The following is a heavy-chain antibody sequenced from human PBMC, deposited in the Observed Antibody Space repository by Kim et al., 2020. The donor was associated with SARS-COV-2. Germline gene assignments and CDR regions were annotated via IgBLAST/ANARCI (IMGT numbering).Heavy chain of an antibody. CDR1: GDSISNTNYY. Sequence: SETLSLTCTVSGDSISNTNYYWARFRQPPGKGREWIISTNDTGTSSYYPSLKSLFTISVHTTKNHFSLKGNSGTAAATAYYYWTRETVGSSAASWGQVT. V-gene: IGHV4-39*02. D-gene: IGHD6-6*01. J-gene: IGHJ1*01. CDR3: TRETVGSSAAS. CDR2: TNDTGTS.